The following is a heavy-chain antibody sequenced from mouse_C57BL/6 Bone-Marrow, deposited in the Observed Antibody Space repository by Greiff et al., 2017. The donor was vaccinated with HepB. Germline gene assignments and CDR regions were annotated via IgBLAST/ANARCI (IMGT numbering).Heavy chain of an antibody. Sequence: EVKVEESGGGLVQPGGSLKLSCAASGFTFSDYYMYWVRQTPEKRLEWVAYISNGGGSTYYPDTVKGRFTISRDNAKNTLYLQMSRLKSEDTAMYYCARLYGSSYLDYWGQGTTLTVSS. D-gene: IGHD1-1*01. J-gene: IGHJ2*01. CDR2: ISNGGGST. CDR1: GFTFSDYY. CDR3: ARLYGSSYLDY. V-gene: IGHV5-12*01.